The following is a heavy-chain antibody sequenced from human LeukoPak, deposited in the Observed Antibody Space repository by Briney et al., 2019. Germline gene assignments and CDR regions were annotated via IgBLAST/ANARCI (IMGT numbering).Heavy chain of an antibody. CDR3: ARGGVVTTTPRFDP. V-gene: IGHV4-31*03. CDR1: GGSIPSGGYY. D-gene: IGHD4-11*01. J-gene: IGHJ5*02. Sequence: SETLSLTCTVSGGSIPSGGYYWSWLRQRPGRGVEWVGHIYHTGSTYYNSSLKSRLTMSVDTSKNDFSLSLHSVTVADTAVYYCARGGVVTTTPRFDPWGQGILVTVSS. CDR2: IYHTGST.